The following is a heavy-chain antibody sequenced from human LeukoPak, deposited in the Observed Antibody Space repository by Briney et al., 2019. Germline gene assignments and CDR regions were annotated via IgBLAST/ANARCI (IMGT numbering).Heavy chain of an antibody. CDR1: GFTFSSYA. CDR2: ISGSGGNI. Sequence: GGSLRLSCAASGFTFSSYAMGWVRQAPGKGLEWVSVISGSGGNIHYADSVKGRFTISRDNSKNTLYLQMNSLRAEDTAVYYCAKDPFGSGSYYTSPFDYWGQGTLVTVSS. J-gene: IGHJ4*02. D-gene: IGHD3-10*01. CDR3: AKDPFGSGSYYTSPFDY. V-gene: IGHV3-23*01.